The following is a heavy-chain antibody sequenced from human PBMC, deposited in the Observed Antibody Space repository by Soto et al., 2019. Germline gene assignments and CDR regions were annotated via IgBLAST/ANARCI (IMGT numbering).Heavy chain of an antibody. CDR2: INPNSGGT. Sequence: ASVKVSCRASGYSFTGYYAHWVRQAPGQGLEWMGWINPNSGGTHYAQKFQGRVTLTRDTSVRTAYMELSRLRSDDTAVYYCGRGRVVSCRSSTCYTWGVGEYYGMDVCGQGTTVTVSS. CDR3: GRGRVVSCRSSTCYTWGVGEYYGMDV. D-gene: IGHD2-2*02. J-gene: IGHJ6*02. CDR1: GYSFTGYY. V-gene: IGHV1-2*02.